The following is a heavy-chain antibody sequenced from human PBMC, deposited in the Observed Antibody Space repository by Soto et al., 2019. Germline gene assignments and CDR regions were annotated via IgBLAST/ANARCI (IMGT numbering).Heavy chain of an antibody. Sequence: ASVKVSCKASGGTFSSYAISWVRQAPGQGLEWMGGIIPIFGTANYAQKFQGRVTITADESTSTAYMELSSLRSEDTAVYYCARDHYYDSSGYYYVGAFDIWRQGTMVTVSS. CDR1: GGTFSSYA. CDR2: IIPIFGTA. J-gene: IGHJ3*02. V-gene: IGHV1-69*13. CDR3: ARDHYYDSSGYYYVGAFDI. D-gene: IGHD3-22*01.